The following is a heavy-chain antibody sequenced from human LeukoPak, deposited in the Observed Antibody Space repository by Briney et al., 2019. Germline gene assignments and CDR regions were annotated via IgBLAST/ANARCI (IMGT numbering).Heavy chain of an antibody. D-gene: IGHD5-18*01. CDR3: ARLPMVTLVFGY. Sequence: GESLQISCQGSGYIFTSYWIGWVRQLPGKGLEWMGIIYPGDSDTRYSPSFQGQVTISADKSISTAYLQWSSLKASDTAMYYCARLPMVTLVFGYWGQGTLVTVSS. CDR2: IYPGDSDT. J-gene: IGHJ4*02. CDR1: GYIFTSYW. V-gene: IGHV5-51*01.